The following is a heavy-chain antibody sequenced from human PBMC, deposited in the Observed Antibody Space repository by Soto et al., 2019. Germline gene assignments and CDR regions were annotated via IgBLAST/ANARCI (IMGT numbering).Heavy chain of an antibody. CDR2: IHHSGSI. J-gene: IGHJ4*02. CDR1: GGSLSGYY. CDR3: SRGGDAYKAGNY. Sequence: QVQLQQWGAGLLKPSETLSLTCAVYGGSLSGYYWTWIRRPPGKGLEWIGEIHHSGSINYNSSLKSRVXTXAXTSKNQFFLKLSSVTAADTAVYYCSRGGDAYKAGNYWGQGTLVTVSS. V-gene: IGHV4-34*01. D-gene: IGHD1-1*01.